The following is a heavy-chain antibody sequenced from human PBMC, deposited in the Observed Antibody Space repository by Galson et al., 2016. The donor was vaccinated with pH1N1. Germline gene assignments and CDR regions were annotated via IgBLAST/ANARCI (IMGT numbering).Heavy chain of an antibody. V-gene: IGHV3-53*01. J-gene: IGHJ6*02. D-gene: IGHD1-14*01. CDR3: ARRLTTADYFGMDV. CDR2: IYSGGST. CDR1: GFTVSSHY. Sequence: SLRLSCAASGFTVSSHYMSWLRQAPGKGLDWVSFIYSGGSTKYADSVKGRFTLSRDDSKNTVFLQMNSLRAEDTAVYYCARRLTTADYFGMDVWGQGTTVTVSS.